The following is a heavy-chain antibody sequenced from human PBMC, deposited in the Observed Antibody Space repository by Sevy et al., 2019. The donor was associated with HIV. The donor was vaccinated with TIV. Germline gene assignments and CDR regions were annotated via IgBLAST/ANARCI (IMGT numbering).Heavy chain of an antibody. CDR2: ISSRSGYI. J-gene: IGHJ6*02. CDR3: TREACKAGTSFGLDV. Sequence: GGSLRLSCVGSGFNFNKHFMVWVRQAPGRGLQWVSSISSRSGYIFYSDSVRGRFTISRDNAKNSLFLEMNNLGVEDTAVYYCTREACKAGTSFGLDVWGQGTTVTVSS. CDR1: GFNFNKHF. V-gene: IGHV3-21*01. D-gene: IGHD1-1*01.